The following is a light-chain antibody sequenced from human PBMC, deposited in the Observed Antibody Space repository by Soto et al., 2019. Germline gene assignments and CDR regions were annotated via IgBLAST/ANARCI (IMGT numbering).Light chain of an antibody. CDR3: NSYGGNNNLV. J-gene: IGLJ1*01. V-gene: IGLV2-8*01. Sequence: LTQPPSASGSPGQSVTISCTGTSSDVGGYNYVSWYQQHPGKAPKLIIYEVTQRPSGVPDRFSGSKSGNTASLTVSGLQAEDEADYYCNSYGGNNNLVFGTGTKDTVL. CDR1: SSDVGGYNY. CDR2: EVT.